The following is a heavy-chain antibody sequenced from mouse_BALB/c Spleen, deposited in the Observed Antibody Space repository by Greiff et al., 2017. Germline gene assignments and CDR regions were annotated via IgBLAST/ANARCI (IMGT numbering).Heavy chain of an antibody. CDR1: GFTFSSFG. CDR2: ISSGSSTI. CDR3: ARSLRDYYAMDY. V-gene: IGHV5-17*02. Sequence: EVMLVESGGGLVQPGGSRKLSCAASGFTFSSFGMHWVRQAPEKGLEWVAYISSGSSTIYYADTVKGRFTISRDNPKNTLFLQMTSLRSEDTAMYYCARSLRDYYAMDYWGQGTSVTVSS. J-gene: IGHJ4*01.